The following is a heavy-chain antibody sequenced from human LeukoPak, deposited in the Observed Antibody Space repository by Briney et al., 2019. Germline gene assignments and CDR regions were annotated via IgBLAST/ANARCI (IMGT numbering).Heavy chain of an antibody. J-gene: IGHJ4*02. D-gene: IGHD3-3*01. CDR3: ARSGTVPSYYDFWSGYYFVY. V-gene: IGHV1-69*05. CDR1: GGTFSSYA. Sequence: ASVKVSCKASGGTFSSYAISWVRQAPGQGLEWMGGIIPIFGTANYAQKFQGRVTVTTDESTSTAYMELSSLRSEDTAVYYCARSGTVPSYYDFWSGYYFVYWGQGTLVTVSS. CDR2: IIPIFGTA.